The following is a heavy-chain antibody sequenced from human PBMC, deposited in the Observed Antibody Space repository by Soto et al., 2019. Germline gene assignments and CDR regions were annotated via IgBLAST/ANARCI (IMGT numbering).Heavy chain of an antibody. Sequence: ASVKVSCKASGYTFTSYGISWVRQAPGQGLEWMGWISAYNGNTNYAQKLQGRVTMTTDASTSTAYMELRSLRSDDTAVYYCARERLDYGGNPAFDYWGQGTLVTVSS. D-gene: IGHD4-17*01. CDR2: ISAYNGNT. CDR1: GYTFTSYG. V-gene: IGHV1-18*01. J-gene: IGHJ4*02. CDR3: ARERLDYGGNPAFDY.